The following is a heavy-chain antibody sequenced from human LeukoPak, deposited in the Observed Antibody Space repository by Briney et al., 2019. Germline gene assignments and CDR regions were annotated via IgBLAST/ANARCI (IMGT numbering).Heavy chain of an antibody. CDR2: ISYDGSNK. CDR1: GFTFSSYA. CDR3: AREGYSYGFALDY. V-gene: IGHV3-30-3*01. Sequence: GGSLRLSCAASGFTFSSYAMHWVRQAPGKGLEWVAVISYDGSNKYYADSVKGRFTISRDNSKNTLYQQMNSLRAEDTAVYYCAREGYSYGFALDYWGQGTLVTVTS. D-gene: IGHD5-18*01. J-gene: IGHJ4*02.